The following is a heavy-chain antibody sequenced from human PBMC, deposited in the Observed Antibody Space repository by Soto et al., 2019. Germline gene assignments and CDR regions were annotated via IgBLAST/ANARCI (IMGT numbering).Heavy chain of an antibody. CDR1: GYTFTSDY. CDR3: ARGVLRFLEWLPTPGDY. CDR2: INPSGGST. Sequence: ASVKVSCKASGYTFTSDYMHWVRQAPGQGLEWMGIINPSGGSTSYAQKFQGRVTMTRDTSTSTVYMELSSLRSEDTAVYYCARGVLRFLEWLPTPGDYWGQGTLVTVSS. D-gene: IGHD3-3*01. J-gene: IGHJ4*02. V-gene: IGHV1-46*01.